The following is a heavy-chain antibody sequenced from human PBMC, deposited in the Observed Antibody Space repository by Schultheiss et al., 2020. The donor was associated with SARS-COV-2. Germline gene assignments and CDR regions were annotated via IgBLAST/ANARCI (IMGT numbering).Heavy chain of an antibody. D-gene: IGHD1-26*01. V-gene: IGHV3-21*01. CDR1: GFTVSSNY. CDR2: INSHSSKE. Sequence: GGSLRLSCAASGFTVSSNYMSWVRQAPGKGLEWVSTINSHSSKEDYADSVKGRFTISRDNAKKSLYLQMNSLRAEDTAVYYCVRDVGSLVGATTPYYYYGMDVWGQGTTVTVSS. CDR3: VRDVGSLVGATTPYYYYGMDV. J-gene: IGHJ6*02.